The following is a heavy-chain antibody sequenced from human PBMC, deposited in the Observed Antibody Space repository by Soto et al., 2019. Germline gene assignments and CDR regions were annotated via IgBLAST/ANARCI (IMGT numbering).Heavy chain of an antibody. D-gene: IGHD2-15*01. CDR1: GYTFTSYD. J-gene: IGHJ3*02. V-gene: IGHV1-8*01. CDR3: AVGYCSGGSCLDAFDI. CDR2: MNPNSGNT. Sequence: QVQLVQSGAEVKKPGASVKVSCKASGYTFTSYDINWVRQATGQGLEWMGWMNPNSGNTGYAQKFQGRVTMTRNTSISTAYMELSSLISEDTAVYYCAVGYCSGGSCLDAFDIWGQGTMVTVSS.